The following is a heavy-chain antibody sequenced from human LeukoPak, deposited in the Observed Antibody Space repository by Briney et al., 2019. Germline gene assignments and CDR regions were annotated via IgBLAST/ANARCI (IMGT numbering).Heavy chain of an antibody. CDR3: ARENNDYGGKKALDY. V-gene: IGHV4-30-4*01. CDR1: GGSSRSGDYF. CDR2: IHYSGNT. J-gene: IGHJ4*02. Sequence: KSSQTLSLTCAVSGGSSRSGDYFWSWIRQPPGKGLEWIGHIHYSGNTYYNPSLKSRVSISVDTSKNQFSLKLSSVTAADTAVYYCARENNDYGGKKALDYWGQGTLVTVSS. D-gene: IGHD4-23*01.